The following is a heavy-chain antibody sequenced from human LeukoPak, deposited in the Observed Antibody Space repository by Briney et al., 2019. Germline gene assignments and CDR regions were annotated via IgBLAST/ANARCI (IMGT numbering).Heavy chain of an antibody. J-gene: IGHJ6*03. V-gene: IGHV1-69*05. CDR2: IIPIFGTA. CDR1: GGTFSSYA. Sequence: ASVKVSCKASGGTFSSYAISWVRQAPGQGLEWMGGIIPIFGTANYAQKFQGRVTITTDESTSTAYVELSSLRSEDTAVYYCARAPFVVVPAATFPRYYYYYMDVWGKGTTVTVSS. CDR3: ARAPFVVVPAATFPRYYYYYMDV. D-gene: IGHD2-2*01.